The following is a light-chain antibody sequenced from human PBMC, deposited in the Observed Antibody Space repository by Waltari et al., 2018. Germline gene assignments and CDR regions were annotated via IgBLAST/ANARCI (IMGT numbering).Light chain of an antibody. CDR2: GKN. CDR3: NSRDSSGNHRVV. V-gene: IGLV3-19*01. Sequence: SSELTQDHAVSVALGQTVRLTCQGDSLRSYYASWYQQKPGQAPVLVIYGKNNRPSGIPDRFSGSSSGNTASLTITGAQAEDETDYYCNSRDSSGNHRVVFGGGTKLTGL. CDR1: SLRSYY. J-gene: IGLJ2*01.